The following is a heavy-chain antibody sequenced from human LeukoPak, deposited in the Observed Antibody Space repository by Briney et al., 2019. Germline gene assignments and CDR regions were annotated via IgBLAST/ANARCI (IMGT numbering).Heavy chain of an antibody. Sequence: GGSLRLSCEASGFTFSSYSMDWVRQAPGKGLEWVSSISSTSSHIYYADSVKGRFTISRDNAKNPLYLQMNSLRAEDTAVYYCARGSGTVARGQYYFDYWGQGTLVTVSS. J-gene: IGHJ4*02. D-gene: IGHD2-15*01. CDR3: ARGSGTVARGQYYFDY. V-gene: IGHV3-21*01. CDR2: ISSTSSHI. CDR1: GFTFSSYS.